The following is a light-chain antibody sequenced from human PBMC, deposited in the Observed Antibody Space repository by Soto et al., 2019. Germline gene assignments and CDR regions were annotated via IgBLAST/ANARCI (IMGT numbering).Light chain of an antibody. CDR3: QQYHTWPIT. V-gene: IGKV3D-15*01. J-gene: IGKJ4*01. CDR1: QSVSTF. CDR2: DAS. Sequence: EIVLTQSPATLSLSPGERATLSCRASQSVSTFLAWYQHKPGQAPRLLIYDASNRATGIPDRFRGSGSGTEFTLTISSLQSEDCAIYYCQQYHTWPITFGGGTKVEIK.